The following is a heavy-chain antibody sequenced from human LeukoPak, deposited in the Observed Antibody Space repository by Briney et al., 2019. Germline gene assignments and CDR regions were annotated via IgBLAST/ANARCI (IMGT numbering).Heavy chain of an antibody. CDR2: ISSSSSYI. J-gene: IGHJ3*02. D-gene: IGHD3-16*02. CDR1: GFTFSSYS. V-gene: IGHV3-21*01. CDR3: ARDRSRNDAFDI. Sequence: GGSLRLSCAASGFTFSSYSMNWARQAPGKGLEWVSSISSSSSYIYYADSVKGRFTISRDNAKNSLYLQMNSLRAEDTAVYYCARDRSRNDAFDIWGQGTMVTVSS.